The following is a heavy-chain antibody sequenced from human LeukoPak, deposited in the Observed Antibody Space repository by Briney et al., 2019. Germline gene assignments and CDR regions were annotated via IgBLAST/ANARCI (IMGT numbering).Heavy chain of an antibody. CDR2: IRGSDSST. CDR1: GLTFTAYS. Sequence: GGSLRLSCAASGLTFTAYSMSWVRQAPGKGLESVSAIRGSDSSTYYADSVKGRFTISRDDSKSTLYLQMNSLRAEDTAVYHCVTFYYDSSGSYVHYWGQGTLVTVSS. V-gene: IGHV3-23*01. J-gene: IGHJ4*02. D-gene: IGHD3-22*01. CDR3: VTFYYDSSGSYVHY.